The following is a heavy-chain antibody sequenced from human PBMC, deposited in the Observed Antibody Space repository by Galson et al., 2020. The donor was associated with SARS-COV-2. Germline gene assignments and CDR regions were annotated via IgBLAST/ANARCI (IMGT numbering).Heavy chain of an antibody. D-gene: IGHD3-22*01. CDR2: IHPNSGGT. CDR3: AAADYYDSSGSIDY. J-gene: IGHJ4*02. CDR1: GYTFTGYY. V-gene: IGHV1-2*02. Sequence: ASVKVSCKASGYTFTGYYMHWVRQAPGQGLEWMGWIHPNSGGTNYAQKFQGRVTMTRDTSISTAYMELSRLRSDDTAVYYCAAADYYDSSGSIDYWGQGTLVTVSS.